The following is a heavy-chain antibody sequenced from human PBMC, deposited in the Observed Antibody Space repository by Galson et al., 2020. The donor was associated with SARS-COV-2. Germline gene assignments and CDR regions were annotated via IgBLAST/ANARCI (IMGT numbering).Heavy chain of an antibody. J-gene: IGHJ4*02. Sequence: SCAASGFTFSSYAMHWVRQAPGKGLEWVAVISYDGSNKYYADSVKGRFTISRDNSKNTLYLQMNSLRAEDTAVYYCARHHSGSYYGPLDCWGRGTLVTVSS. D-gene: IGHD1-26*01. CDR3: ARHHSGSYYGPLDC. CDR2: ISYDGSNK. CDR1: GFTFSSYA. V-gene: IGHV3-30*01.